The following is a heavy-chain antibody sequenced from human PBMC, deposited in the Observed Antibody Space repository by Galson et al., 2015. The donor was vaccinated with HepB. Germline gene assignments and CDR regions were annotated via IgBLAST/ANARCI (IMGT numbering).Heavy chain of an antibody. V-gene: IGHV3-73*01. CDR2: IRSKANSYAT. Sequence: SLRLSCAASGFTFSGSAMHWVRQASGKGLEWVGRIRSKANSYATAYAASVKGRFTISRDDSKNTAYLQMNSLKTEDTAVYYCTITYYYDSSGYYYVGYWGQGTLVTVSS. CDR1: GFTFSGSA. CDR3: TITYYYDSSGYYYVGY. D-gene: IGHD3-22*01. J-gene: IGHJ4*02.